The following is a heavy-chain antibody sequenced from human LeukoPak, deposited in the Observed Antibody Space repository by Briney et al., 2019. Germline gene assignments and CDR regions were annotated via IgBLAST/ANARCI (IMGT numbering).Heavy chain of an antibody. D-gene: IGHD2-8*02. CDR3: ARDGGLVDDFAVGYYYGMDV. J-gene: IGHJ6*02. Sequence: SDTLSLTCTVSGGSISIYYWSWIRQPPGKGLEWIGYIYNSGSTNYNPSLRSRVTISVDTSKNQFSLKLNSVTAADTAVYYCARDGGLVDDFAVGYYYGMDVWGQGTTVTVSS. V-gene: IGHV4-59*01. CDR2: IYNSGST. CDR1: GGSISIYY.